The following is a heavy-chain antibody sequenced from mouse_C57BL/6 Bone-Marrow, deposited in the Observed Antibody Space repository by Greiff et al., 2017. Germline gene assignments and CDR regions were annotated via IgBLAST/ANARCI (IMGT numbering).Heavy chain of an antibody. CDR2: IYPSDSET. CDR3: ARRGYDFAWLAY. D-gene: IGHD2-4*01. V-gene: IGHV1-61*01. Sequence: QVQLQQPGAELVRPGSSVKLSCKASGYTFTSYWMDWVKQRPGQGLEWIGNIYPSDSETHYNQKFKDKATLTVDKSSSTAYMQLSSLTSADYAVYYCARRGYDFAWLAYWGQGTLVTVSA. J-gene: IGHJ3*01. CDR1: GYTFTSYW.